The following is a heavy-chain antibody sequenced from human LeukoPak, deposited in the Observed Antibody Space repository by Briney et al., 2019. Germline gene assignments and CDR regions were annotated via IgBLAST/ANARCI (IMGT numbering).Heavy chain of an antibody. V-gene: IGHV4-61*08. D-gene: IGHD5-18*01. CDR2: IYYSGST. CDR3: AREGYSYGSSFDS. CDR1: GGSISSGGYY. J-gene: IGHJ4*02. Sequence: SETLSLTCTVSGGSISSGGYYWSWIRQHPGKGLEWIGYIYYSGSTNYNPSLKSRVTISVDTSENQFSLKLSSVTAADTAVYFCAREGYSYGSSFDSWGQGTLVTVSS.